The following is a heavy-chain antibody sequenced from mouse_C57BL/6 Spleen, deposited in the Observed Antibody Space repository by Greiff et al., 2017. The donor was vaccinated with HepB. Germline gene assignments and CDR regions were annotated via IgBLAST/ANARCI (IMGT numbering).Heavy chain of an antibody. CDR1: GFTFSNYW. CDR3: TGGYDYDEGAWFAY. D-gene: IGHD2-4*01. Sequence: EVKLVESGGGLVQPGGSMKLSCVASGFTFSNYWMNWVRQSPEKGLEWVAQIRLKSDNYATHYAESVKGRFTISRDDSKSSVYLQMNNLRAEDTGIYYCTGGYDYDEGAWFAYWGQGTLVTVSA. J-gene: IGHJ3*01. CDR2: IRLKSDNYAT. V-gene: IGHV6-3*01.